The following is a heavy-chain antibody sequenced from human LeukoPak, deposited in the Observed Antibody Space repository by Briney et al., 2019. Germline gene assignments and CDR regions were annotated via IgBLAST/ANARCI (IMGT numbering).Heavy chain of an antibody. CDR1: GGTFSSYA. D-gene: IGHD2-2*01. Sequence: SVEVSCKASGGTFSSYAISWVRQAPGQGLEWMGGIIPIFGTANYAQKFQGRVTITADKSTSTAYMELSSLRSEDAAVYYCATALILGYCSSTSCKEVADAFDIWGQGTMVTVSS. CDR2: IIPIFGTA. V-gene: IGHV1-69*06. J-gene: IGHJ3*02. CDR3: ATALILGYCSSTSCKEVADAFDI.